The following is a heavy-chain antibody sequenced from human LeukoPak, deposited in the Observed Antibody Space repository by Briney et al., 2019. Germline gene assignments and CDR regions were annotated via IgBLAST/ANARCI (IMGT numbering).Heavy chain of an antibody. J-gene: IGHJ4*02. D-gene: IGHD3-9*01. V-gene: IGHV3-23*01. CDR1: GFTFSSYA. CDR3: ANKGILTGSFDY. CDR2: ISTSGGST. Sequence: PGGSLRLSCAASGFTFSSYAMSWVRQAPGKGLEWVSEISTSGGSTHYAESVKGRFTISRDNSKSTLYLQMNSLRSEDTAVYYCANKGILTGSFDYWGQGTLVTVSS.